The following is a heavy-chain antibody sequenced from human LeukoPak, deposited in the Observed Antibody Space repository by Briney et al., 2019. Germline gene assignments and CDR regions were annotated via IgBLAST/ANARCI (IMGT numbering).Heavy chain of an antibody. CDR1: GFTLSGYW. V-gene: IGHV3-74*01. CDR3: SRGSDV. Sequence: GGSLRLSCAASGFTLSGYWMNWVRQVPGKGLEWVSGVNGDGSHSDYAASVKGRFTISRDNAKTTMYLQMNSLRAEDTAIYYCSRGSDVWSQGPLVTVSS. J-gene: IGHJ4*02. CDR2: VNGDGSHS. D-gene: IGHD1-26*01.